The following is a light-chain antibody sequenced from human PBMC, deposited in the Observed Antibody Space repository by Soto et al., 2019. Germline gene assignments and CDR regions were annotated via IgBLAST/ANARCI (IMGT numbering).Light chain of an antibody. Sequence: DIQMTQTPPSLSASVGDRVTITCRASQGISKYLAWYQHKPGKVPKLLIYGASTLQSGVPSRFSGSGSGTDFTLTINTLQPADFATYYCQQYNSYPWTFGQGTKV. J-gene: IGKJ1*01. CDR3: QQYNSYPWT. V-gene: IGKV1-27*01. CDR2: GAS. CDR1: QGISKY.